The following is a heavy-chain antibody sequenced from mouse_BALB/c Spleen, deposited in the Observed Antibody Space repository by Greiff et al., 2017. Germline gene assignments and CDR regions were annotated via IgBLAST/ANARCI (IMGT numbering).Heavy chain of an antibody. J-gene: IGHJ4*01. CDR3: ARCTTVVATRAMDY. CDR1: GYSITSDYA. D-gene: IGHD1-1*01. V-gene: IGHV3-2*02. CDR2: ISYSGST. Sequence: EVKLMESGPGLVKPSQSLSLTCTVTGYSITSDYAWNWIRQFPGNKLEWMGYISYSGSTSYNPSLKSRISITRDTSKNQFFLQLNSVTTEDTATYYCARCTTVVATRAMDYWGQGTSVTVSS.